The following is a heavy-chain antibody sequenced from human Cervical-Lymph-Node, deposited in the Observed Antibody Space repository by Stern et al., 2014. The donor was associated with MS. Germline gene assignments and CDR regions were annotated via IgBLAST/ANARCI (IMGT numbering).Heavy chain of an antibody. Sequence: EEQLVESGGGLVKPGGSLRLSCVASGFTFSDAWMSWVRQAPGKGLEGVGLIKSKTNGETTDYAAPVKSRFSISRDDSKNTVYLQMNSLKTEDTGIYYCLGTYLAYWGQGTLVAVSS. CDR1: GFTFSDAW. CDR2: IKSKTNGETT. CDR3: LGTYLAY. J-gene: IGHJ4*02. V-gene: IGHV3-15*01.